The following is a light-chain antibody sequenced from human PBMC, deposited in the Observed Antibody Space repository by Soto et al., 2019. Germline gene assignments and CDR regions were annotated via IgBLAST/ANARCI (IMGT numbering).Light chain of an antibody. CDR3: SSYAGSDNFV. CDR2: EVS. Sequence: QSVLTQPPCASGSPGQSVTSSCTGTSSDVGANNDYVSWYQQHPGKVPKLMIYEVSKRPPGVPDRFSGSKSGNTASLTVSGLQADDEADYYCSSYAGSDNFVFGTGTKATVL. J-gene: IGLJ1*01. V-gene: IGLV2-8*01. CDR1: SSDVGANNDY.